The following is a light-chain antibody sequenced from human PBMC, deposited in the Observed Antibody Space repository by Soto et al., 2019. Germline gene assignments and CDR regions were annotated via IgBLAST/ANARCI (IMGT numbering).Light chain of an antibody. CDR3: AAWDDSLNGVV. CDR2: SNN. V-gene: IGLV1-44*01. CDR1: SSNIGSNT. Sequence: QSVLTQPPSASGTPGQRVTISCSGSSSNIGSNTVNWYQQLPGTAPKRLIYSNNQWPSGVTYRSSGSKSGTSASLAISGLQSEDEADYYCAAWDDSLNGVVFGGGTKLTVL. J-gene: IGLJ2*01.